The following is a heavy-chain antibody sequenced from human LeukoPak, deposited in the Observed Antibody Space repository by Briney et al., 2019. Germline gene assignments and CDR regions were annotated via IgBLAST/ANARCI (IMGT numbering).Heavy chain of an antibody. Sequence: GRSLRLSCAASGFTFSSYAMHWVRQAPGKGLEWVAVISYDGSNKYYADSVEGRFTISRDNSKNTLYLQMNSLRAEDTAVYYCARDLASRVAAGTSGFDYWGQGTLVTVSS. V-gene: IGHV3-30-3*01. CDR3: ARDLASRVAAGTSGFDY. D-gene: IGHD6-13*01. CDR1: GFTFSSYA. J-gene: IGHJ4*02. CDR2: ISYDGSNK.